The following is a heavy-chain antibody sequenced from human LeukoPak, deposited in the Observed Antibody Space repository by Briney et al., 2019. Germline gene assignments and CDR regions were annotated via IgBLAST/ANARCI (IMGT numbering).Heavy chain of an antibody. V-gene: IGHV3-30*14. CDR3: AREVVYYYGSGRGWFDP. D-gene: IGHD3-10*01. CDR1: GFTFISYA. J-gene: IGHJ5*02. Sequence: PGGSLRLSCAASGFTFISYAIHWVRQAPGKGLEWVAVISFHGTDTFYADSVKGRFTISRDNSKNTLYLQMNSLRAEDTAVYYCAREVVYYYGSGRGWFDPWGQGTLVTVSS. CDR2: ISFHGTDT.